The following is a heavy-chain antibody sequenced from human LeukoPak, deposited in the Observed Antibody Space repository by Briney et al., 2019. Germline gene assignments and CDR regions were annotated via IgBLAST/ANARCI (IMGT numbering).Heavy chain of an antibody. J-gene: IGHJ4*02. CDR1: GFTVSSNY. CDR2: IYSGGST. V-gene: IGHV3-53*01. CDR3: ARDLSSGRPTVGY. Sequence: GGSLRLSCAASGFTVSSNYMSWVRQAPGKGLEWVSVIYSGGSTYYADSVKGRFTISRDNSKNTLYLQMNSLRAEDTAVYYCARDLSSGRPTVGYWGQGTLVTVSS. D-gene: IGHD6-19*01.